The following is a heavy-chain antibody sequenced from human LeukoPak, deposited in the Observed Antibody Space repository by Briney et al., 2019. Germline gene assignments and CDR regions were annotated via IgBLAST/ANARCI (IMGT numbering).Heavy chain of an antibody. CDR1: GYSISSGYY. CDR3: ARTSEGYCSGGSCWDYYYYMDV. J-gene: IGHJ6*03. Sequence: SETLSLTCTVSGYSISSGYYWGWIRQPPGKGLEWIGSIYHSGSTYYNPSLKSRVTISVDTSKNQFSLKLSSVTAADTAVYYCARTSEGYCSGGSCWDYYYYMDVWGKGTTVTVSS. D-gene: IGHD2-15*01. V-gene: IGHV4-38-2*02. CDR2: IYHSGST.